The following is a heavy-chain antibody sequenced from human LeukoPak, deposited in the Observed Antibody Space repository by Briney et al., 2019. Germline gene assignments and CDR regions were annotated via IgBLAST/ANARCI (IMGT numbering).Heavy chain of an antibody. D-gene: IGHD2-15*01. CDR2: IYYSGST. Sequence: SETLSLTCTVSGGSINSYYWSWIRQPAGKGLEWIGRIYYSGSTDYNPSLKSRVTMSVDTSMNQFSLRLRSVTAADTAVYYCARDGRGAYFPYLDYWGQGTLVTVSS. CDR3: ARDGRGAYFPYLDY. CDR1: GGSINSYY. V-gene: IGHV4-4*07. J-gene: IGHJ4*02.